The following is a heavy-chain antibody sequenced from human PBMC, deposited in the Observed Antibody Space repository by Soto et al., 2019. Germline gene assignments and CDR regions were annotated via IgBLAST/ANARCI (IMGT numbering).Heavy chain of an antibody. CDR3: TRLRYGGAFDY. Sequence: SETLSLTCTVSEASITDYYWNWIRRPPGKGLEWIGYVSYSGSSNYNPSLKNRVAVSLDTSKNQFSLKLSSVTAADTAVYYCTRLRYGGAFDYWGQGTLVTVSS. D-gene: IGHD4-17*01. CDR1: EASITDYY. J-gene: IGHJ4*02. V-gene: IGHV4-59*08. CDR2: VSYSGSS.